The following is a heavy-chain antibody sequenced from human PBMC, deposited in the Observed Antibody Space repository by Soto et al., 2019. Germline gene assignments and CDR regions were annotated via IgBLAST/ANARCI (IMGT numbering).Heavy chain of an antibody. CDR2: ISGSGGGT. V-gene: IGHV3-23*01. CDR1: GFTFSTYA. CDR3: AKSMMEATGANWLDP. Sequence: PGGSLRLSCAASGFTFSTYAMNWVRQAPGKGLQWVSSISGSGGGTYYADSVKGRFTVSRDNSKNTVFLQMNSLRAEDTAVYYCAKSMMEATGANWLDPWGQGTLVTVSS. J-gene: IGHJ5*02. D-gene: IGHD1-1*01.